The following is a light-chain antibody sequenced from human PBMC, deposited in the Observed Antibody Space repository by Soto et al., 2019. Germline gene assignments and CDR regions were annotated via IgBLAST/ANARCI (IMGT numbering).Light chain of an antibody. CDR3: QQANSFPYT. CDR1: QGISNW. CDR2: ATS. J-gene: IGKJ2*01. Sequence: DIQMTQSPSSVSASVGDRVSITCRASQGISNWLAWYQQKAGKAPKLLIYATSTLQSGVPSRFRGGGSGTEFTLTINSLQPEDVATYYCQQANSFPYTFGQGTKLEIK. V-gene: IGKV1-12*01.